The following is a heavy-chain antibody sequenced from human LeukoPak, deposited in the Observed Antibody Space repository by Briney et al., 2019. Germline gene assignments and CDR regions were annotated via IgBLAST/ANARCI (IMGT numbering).Heavy chain of an antibody. Sequence: SETLSLTCTVSGGSISSYYWSWIRQPPAPGLEWIRYIDYSGSTNWNPSLKTPLTMSVDRSKYHFSLKLSSVTAPVTAMDYCARGGGYDDYFAYWSQGSLVT. D-gene: IGHD5-12*01. J-gene: IGHJ4*02. CDR1: GGSISSYY. CDR3: ARGGGYDDYFAY. V-gene: IGHV4-59*08. CDR2: IDYSGST.